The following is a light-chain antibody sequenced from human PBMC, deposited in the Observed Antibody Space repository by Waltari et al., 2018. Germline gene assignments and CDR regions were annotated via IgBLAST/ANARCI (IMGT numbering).Light chain of an antibody. CDR1: RSHLRALYD. Sequence: QSVLTQPPPVSGSPGQTVTISCTRTRSHLRALYDVHSSQQLPGTAPKLLIHGNSNRPSGVPDRFSGSKSGTSASLAITGLQAEDEADYYCQSYDSSLSGYVVFGGGTKLTVL. CDR3: QSYDSSLSGYVV. CDR2: GNS. V-gene: IGLV1-40*01. J-gene: IGLJ2*01.